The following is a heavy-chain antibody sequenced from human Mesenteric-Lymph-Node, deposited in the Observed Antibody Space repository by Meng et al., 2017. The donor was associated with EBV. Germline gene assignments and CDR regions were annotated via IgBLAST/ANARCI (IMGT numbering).Heavy chain of an antibody. CDR1: GGSISGSPYY. D-gene: IGHD3-10*01. Sequence: QVQPQGAGPGLVKPSQPLSLTCAVSGGSISGSPYYWSWIRQSPGKGLEWIGYSSGNTYYNPSLKSRVSISLDTSKNQFFLKLSSVTAADTAVYYCARASYGSGSPLGESWFDPWGQGTLVTVSS. V-gene: IGHV4-30-4*01. CDR3: ARASYGSGSPLGESWFDP. CDR2: YSSGNT. J-gene: IGHJ5*02.